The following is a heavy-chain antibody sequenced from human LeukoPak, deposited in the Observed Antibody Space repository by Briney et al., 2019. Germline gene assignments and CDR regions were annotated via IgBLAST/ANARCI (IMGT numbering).Heavy chain of an antibody. D-gene: IGHD4-17*01. V-gene: IGHV4-30-2*01. J-gene: IGHJ4*02. CDR2: IYHSGST. Sequence: SETLSLTCAVSGGSISSGGYSWSWIRQPPGKGLEWIGYIYHSGSTNYNPSLKSRVTISVDTSKNQFSLKLSSVTAADTAVYYCARLGVLCNDYGDCFDYWGQGTLVTVSS. CDR1: GGSISSGGYS. CDR3: ARLGVLCNDYGDCFDY.